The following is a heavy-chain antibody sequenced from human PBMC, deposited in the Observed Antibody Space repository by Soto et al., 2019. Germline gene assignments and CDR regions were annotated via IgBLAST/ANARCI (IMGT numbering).Heavy chain of an antibody. Sequence: QVQLVESGGGVVQPGRSLRLSCAASGFTFSSYGMHWVRQAPGKGLEWVAVIWYDGSNKYYADSVKGRFTISRDNSKNTLYLQMNSLRAEDTAVYYCARDRKQQLVQAAWYFDLWGRGTLVTVSS. D-gene: IGHD6-13*01. CDR1: GFTFSSYG. J-gene: IGHJ2*01. CDR2: IWYDGSNK. CDR3: ARDRKQQLVQAAWYFDL. V-gene: IGHV3-33*01.